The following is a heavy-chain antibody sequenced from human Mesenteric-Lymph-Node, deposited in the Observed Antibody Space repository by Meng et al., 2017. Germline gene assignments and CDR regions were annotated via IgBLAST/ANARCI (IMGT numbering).Heavy chain of an antibody. Sequence: SETLSLTCTVSGDSISPYYWNWIRQPAGKGLEWIGRIYTSGSTNYNPSLKSRVTVSVDTSKNQFSLKLSSVTAADTALYYCARAGIHSGSYYPLDYWGQGTLVTVSS. D-gene: IGHD1-26*01. J-gene: IGHJ4*02. V-gene: IGHV4-4*07. CDR2: IYTSGST. CDR1: GDSISPYY. CDR3: ARAGIHSGSYYPLDY.